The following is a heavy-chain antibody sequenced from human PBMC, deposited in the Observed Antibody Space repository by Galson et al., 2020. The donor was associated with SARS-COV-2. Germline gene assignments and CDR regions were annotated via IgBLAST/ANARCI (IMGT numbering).Heavy chain of an antibody. V-gene: IGHV4-31*03. D-gene: IGHD6-6*01. CDR3: ARDGRYSTSSRVYGMDV. CDR2: IYYSEVT. J-gene: IGHJ6*02. Sequence: SETLSLTCTVSGDSVSTAGYYWSWIRQHPGKGLEWVGHIYYSEVTYYNPSLVSRVTISLDTSKNQFSLKLTSVTAADTAVYYCARDGRYSTSSRVYGMDVWGQGTTVTVSS. CDR1: GDSVSTAGYY.